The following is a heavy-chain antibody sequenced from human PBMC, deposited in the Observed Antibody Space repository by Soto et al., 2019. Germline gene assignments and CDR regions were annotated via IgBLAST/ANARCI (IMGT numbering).Heavy chain of an antibody. J-gene: IGHJ4*02. V-gene: IGHV1-69*12. CDR1: GGTFSSYA. D-gene: IGHD4-17*01. CDR3: ARLRPHAVDYVDYFDY. Sequence: QVQLVQSGAEVKKPGSSVKVSCKASGGTFSSYAISWVRQAPGQGLEWMGGIIPIFGTANYAQKFQGRVTITADESTSTAYMELSSLRSEDTAVYYCARLRPHAVDYVDYFDYWGQGTLVTVSS. CDR2: IIPIFGTA.